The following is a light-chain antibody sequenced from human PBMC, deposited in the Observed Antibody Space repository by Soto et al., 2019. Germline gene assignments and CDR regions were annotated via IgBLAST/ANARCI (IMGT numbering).Light chain of an antibody. J-gene: IGKJ4*01. Sequence: EIVLTQSPDTLSLSPGEGATLSCRASQSVNTYLAWYPQKPGQAPRLLIFDASSRATGIPDRFSGSGSGTDLTLTITRLEPEDFAVYYCQQYSSSPLTIGGGTKVDIK. CDR1: QSVNTY. CDR3: QQYSSSPLT. V-gene: IGKV3-20*01. CDR2: DAS.